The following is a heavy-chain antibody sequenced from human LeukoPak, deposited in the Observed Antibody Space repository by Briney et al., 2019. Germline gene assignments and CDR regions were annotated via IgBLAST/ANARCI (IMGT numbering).Heavy chain of an antibody. D-gene: IGHD4-17*01. Sequence: GGSPRLSCAASGFTFSSYGMHWVRQAPGKGLEWVSAISADASSTYYADSVEGRFTISRYNSKNTLYLQMNSLRADDTAVYYCARGAYGDYDYWGQGTLVTVSS. V-gene: IGHV3-23*01. CDR3: ARGAYGDYDY. CDR1: GFTFSSYG. J-gene: IGHJ4*02. CDR2: ISADASST.